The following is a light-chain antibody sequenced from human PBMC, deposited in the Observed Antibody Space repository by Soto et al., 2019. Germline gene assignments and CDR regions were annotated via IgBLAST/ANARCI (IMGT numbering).Light chain of an antibody. CDR2: KAS. J-gene: IGKJ2*01. Sequence: DIQMTQSPSTLSASVRDRVAITCRASQSISTWLAWYQQKPGKAPKLLIFKASTLESGVPSRFSGSGSGTEFTLTISSLQPDDFATYYCQQYNSFSRTFGQGTTLEIK. V-gene: IGKV1-5*03. CDR3: QQYNSFSRT. CDR1: QSISTW.